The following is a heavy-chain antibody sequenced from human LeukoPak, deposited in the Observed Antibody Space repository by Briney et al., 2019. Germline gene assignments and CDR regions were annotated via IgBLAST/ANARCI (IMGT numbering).Heavy chain of an antibody. CDR1: GFTFSSYA. D-gene: IGHD2-2*01. Sequence: GGSLRLSCAASGFTFSSYAMSWVRQAPGKGLEWISAISGSGGSTYYADSAKGRFTISRDNSKNTLYLQMNSLRAEDTAAYYCANPRRDGQLHWGQGTLVTVSS. J-gene: IGHJ4*02. CDR3: ANPRRDGQLH. V-gene: IGHV3-23*01. CDR2: ISGSGGST.